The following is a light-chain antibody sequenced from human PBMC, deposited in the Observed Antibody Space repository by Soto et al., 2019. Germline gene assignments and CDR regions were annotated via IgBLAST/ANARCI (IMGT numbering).Light chain of an antibody. CDR2: GAS. V-gene: IGKV3-20*01. Sequence: EIVLTQSPGTLSLSPGERATLSCRASQSVSSSYLAWYQQKPGQAPRLLIYGASSRATGIPDRFSGSVSGTGFTLTISRLEPEDFAVYYCQQYGSSPPWTFGQVTKVDIK. CDR1: QSVSSSY. CDR3: QQYGSSPPWT. J-gene: IGKJ1*01.